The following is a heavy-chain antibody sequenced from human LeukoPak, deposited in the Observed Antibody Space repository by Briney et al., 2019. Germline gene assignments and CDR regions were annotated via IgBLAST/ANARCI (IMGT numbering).Heavy chain of an antibody. CDR2: INADGTTT. V-gene: IGHV3-74*01. CDR3: ARARNGSYDY. Sequence: GGSLRLSCAASGFTFSSYWMHWVRQGPGQGLVWVSRINADGTTTIYADSVKGGFTISRDNAKNTAYLQMNSLRADDTAVYYCARARNGSYDYWGQGTLVTVSS. D-gene: IGHD1-26*01. J-gene: IGHJ4*02. CDR1: GFTFSSYW.